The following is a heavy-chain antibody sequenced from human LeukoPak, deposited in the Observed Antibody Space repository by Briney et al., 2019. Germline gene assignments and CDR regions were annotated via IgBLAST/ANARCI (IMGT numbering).Heavy chain of an antibody. D-gene: IGHD4-11*01. CDR2: ISAYNGNT. V-gene: IGHV1-18*01. Sequence: ASVKVSCKASGYTFTSYGISWVRQAPGQGLEWMGWISAYNGNTNYAQKLQGRVTMTTDTSTSTAYMELRSLRSDDTAVYYCARGPLNDYSNYGSFYYYYYYMDVWGKGTTVTVSS. CDR1: GYTFTSYG. J-gene: IGHJ6*03. CDR3: ARGPLNDYSNYGSFYYYYYYMDV.